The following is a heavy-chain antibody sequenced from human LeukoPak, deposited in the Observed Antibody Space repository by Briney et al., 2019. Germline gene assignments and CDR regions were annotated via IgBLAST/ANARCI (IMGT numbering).Heavy chain of an antibody. V-gene: IGHV3-23*01. J-gene: IGHJ4*02. Sequence: GGSLRLSCAASGFTFSSYAMSWVRQAPGKGLEWVSAISGSGGSTYYADSVKGRFTISRDNSKNTLYLQMNRLRAEDTAVYYCAKVRGLQWILIFDYWGEGTLVPVSS. CDR1: GFTFSSYA. CDR2: ISGSGGST. CDR3: AKVRGLQWILIFDY. D-gene: IGHD3-3*01.